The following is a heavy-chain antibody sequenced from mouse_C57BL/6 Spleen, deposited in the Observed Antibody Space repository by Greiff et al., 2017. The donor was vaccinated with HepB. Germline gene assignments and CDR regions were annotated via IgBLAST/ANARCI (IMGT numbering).Heavy chain of an antibody. J-gene: IGHJ2*01. Sequence: QVQLQQPGAELVKPGASVKLSCKASGYTFTSYWMHWVKQRPGQGLEWIGMIHPNSGSTNYNEKFKSKATLTVDKSSSTAYMQLSSLKSEDSAVYYCARRHYGSSYFDYWGQGPTLTVSS. D-gene: IGHD1-1*01. CDR2: IHPNSGST. CDR1: GYTFTSYW. CDR3: ARRHYGSSYFDY. V-gene: IGHV1-64*01.